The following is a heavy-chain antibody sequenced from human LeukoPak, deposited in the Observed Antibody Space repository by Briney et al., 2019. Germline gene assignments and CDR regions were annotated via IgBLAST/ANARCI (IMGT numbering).Heavy chain of an antibody. CDR3: MAESSSPWEGY. J-gene: IGHJ4*02. Sequence: TGGSLRLSCADSGFTFSRHWVDWVRQAPGKGLEWVANIKEDGSVKNYVDSVKDRFTISRDNAKNSLYLQMNSLRAEDTAVYYCMAESSSPWEGYWGQGTLVTVSS. CDR2: IKEDGSVK. CDR1: GFTFSRHW. D-gene: IGHD6-6*01. V-gene: IGHV3-7*01.